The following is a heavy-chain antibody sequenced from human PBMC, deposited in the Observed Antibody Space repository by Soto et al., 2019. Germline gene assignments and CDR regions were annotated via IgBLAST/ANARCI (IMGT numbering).Heavy chain of an antibody. CDR3: ARGGGGEIRLWLPSTYNWFDP. V-gene: IGHV3-30-3*01. CDR1: GFTFSYYA. J-gene: IGHJ5*02. D-gene: IGHD5-18*01. CDR2: ISYDGTNK. Sequence: QVQLVESGGGVVQPGRSLRLSCAASGFTFSYYAMYWVRQAPGKGLEWVAVISYDGTNKYYADSVKGRFTISRDNSKNTLYLQMNSLRAEDTAVYYCARGGGGEIRLWLPSTYNWFDPWGQGTLVTVSS.